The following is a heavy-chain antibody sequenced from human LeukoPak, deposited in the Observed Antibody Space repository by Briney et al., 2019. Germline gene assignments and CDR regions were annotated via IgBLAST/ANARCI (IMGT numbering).Heavy chain of an antibody. Sequence: PGGSLRLSCAASGFTFSSYWMSWVRQAPGKGLEWVANIKQDGSEKYYVDSVKGRFTISRDNAKNSLYLQMNSLRAEDTAVYYCARRQPSTLRFLEWLPGGGYYYMDVWGKGTTVTVSS. CDR1: GFTFSSYW. V-gene: IGHV3-7*01. CDR3: ARRQPSTLRFLEWLPGGGYYYMDV. J-gene: IGHJ6*03. D-gene: IGHD3-3*01. CDR2: IKQDGSEK.